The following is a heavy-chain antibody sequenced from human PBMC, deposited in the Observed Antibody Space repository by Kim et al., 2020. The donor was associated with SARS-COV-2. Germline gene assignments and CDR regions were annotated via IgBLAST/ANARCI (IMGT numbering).Heavy chain of an antibody. D-gene: IGHD1-26*01. J-gene: IGHJ5*02. Sequence: SVKGRFTISRDNSKNTLYLQMNSLRAEDTAVYYCARDSGSYSHQFNWFDPWGQGTLVTVSS. V-gene: IGHV3-30*01. CDR3: ARDSGSYSHQFNWFDP.